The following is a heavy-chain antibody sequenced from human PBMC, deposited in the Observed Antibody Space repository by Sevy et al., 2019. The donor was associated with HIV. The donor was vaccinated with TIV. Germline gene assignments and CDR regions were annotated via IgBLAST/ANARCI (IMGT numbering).Heavy chain of an antibody. CDR2: IYHSGST. J-gene: IGHJ6*02. CDR1: GYSISSGYY. CDR3: ARGNDFWSGYPYYYYGMDV. V-gene: IGHV4-38-2*01. Sequence: SETLSLTCAVSGYSISSGYYWGWIRQPPGKGLEWIGSIYHSGSTYYNPSLKSRVTISVDTSKNQFSLKLSSVTATDTAVYYCARGNDFWSGYPYYYYGMDVWGQGTTVTVSS. D-gene: IGHD3-3*01.